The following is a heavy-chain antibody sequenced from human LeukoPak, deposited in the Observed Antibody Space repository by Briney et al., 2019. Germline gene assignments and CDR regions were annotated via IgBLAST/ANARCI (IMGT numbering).Heavy chain of an antibody. CDR3: ARDPYYDGPSFGAFDI. V-gene: IGHV3-7*01. J-gene: IGHJ3*02. D-gene: IGHD3-22*01. Sequence: GGSLSLSCAVSGFTISGSVMSWVRQAPGKGLEWVANIKKDGEEKVYVDSVKGRFTISRDNAMNSLYLQMNTLRAEDTAVYYCARDPYYDGPSFGAFDIWGQGTIVTVSS. CDR1: GFTISGSV. CDR2: IKKDGEEK.